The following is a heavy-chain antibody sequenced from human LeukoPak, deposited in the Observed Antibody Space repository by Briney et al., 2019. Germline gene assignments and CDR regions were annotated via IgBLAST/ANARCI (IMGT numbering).Heavy chain of an antibody. D-gene: IGHD2-8*01. J-gene: IGHJ6*03. V-gene: IGHV3-23*01. CDR2: ITGSGDRT. Sequence: GGSLRLSCAASGFTFNDYAMNWVRQAPGKGLEWVSTITGSGDRTYYADFVRGRFTISRDNSRDTLYLQMNSLRAEDTAIYYCAKILMRALDYMDVWGKGTTVTVSS. CDR3: AKILMRALDYMDV. CDR1: GFTFNDYA.